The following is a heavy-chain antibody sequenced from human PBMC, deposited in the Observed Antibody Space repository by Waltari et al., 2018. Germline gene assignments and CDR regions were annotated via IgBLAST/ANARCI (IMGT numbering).Heavy chain of an antibody. Sequence: QLQLQESGPGLVKPSETLSLTCTVSGGSISSSSYYWGWIRQPPGKGLEWIGSIYYSGSTYSNPSLKSRVTISVDTSKNQFSLKLSSVTAADTAVYYCARRSSLYYFDYWGQGTLVTVSS. CDR3: ARRSSLYYFDY. D-gene: IGHD6-13*01. V-gene: IGHV4-39*07. J-gene: IGHJ4*02. CDR1: GGSISSSSYY. CDR2: IYYSGST.